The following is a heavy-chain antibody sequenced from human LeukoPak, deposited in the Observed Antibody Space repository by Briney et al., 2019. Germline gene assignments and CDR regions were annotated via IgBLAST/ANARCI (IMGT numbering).Heavy chain of an antibody. D-gene: IGHD6-19*01. Sequence: PGGSLRLSCAASGFTFSSYVMSWVRQAPGKGLEWVSVISDRGGSAYYADSVKGRFTISRDNSKNILYLQMNSLRAEDTAVYYCENRAEGRKRGWYETFDYWGQGTLVTVSS. CDR3: ENRAEGRKRGWYETFDY. J-gene: IGHJ4*02. CDR2: ISDRGGSA. V-gene: IGHV3-23*01. CDR1: GFTFSSYV.